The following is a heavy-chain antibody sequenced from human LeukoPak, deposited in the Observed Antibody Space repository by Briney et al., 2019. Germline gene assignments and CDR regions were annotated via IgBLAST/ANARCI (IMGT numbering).Heavy chain of an antibody. CDR3: AKDTPINAHYYDSSGQTTVFAY. CDR1: GFTFSSYA. CDR2: ISGSGGST. V-gene: IGHV3-23*01. D-gene: IGHD3-22*01. J-gene: IGHJ4*02. Sequence: GGSLRLSCAASGFTFSSYAMSWVRQAPGKGLEWVSAISGSGGSTYYADSVKGRFTISRDNSKNTLYLQMNSLRAEDTAVYYCAKDTPINAHYYDSSGQTTVFAYWGQGTLVTVSS.